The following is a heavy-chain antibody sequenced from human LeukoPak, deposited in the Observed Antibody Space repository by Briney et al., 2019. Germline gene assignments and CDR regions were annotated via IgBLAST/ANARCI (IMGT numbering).Heavy chain of an antibody. V-gene: IGHV3-23*01. CDR2: VSGSGGST. CDR3: AKGSTYYYGSSAWFDY. Sequence: GGSLRLSCEASGFTFSSYAMSWVRQAPGKGLEWVSTVSGSGGSTYYADSVKGRFTISRDNAKNSLYLHMNSLRAEDMALYYCAKGSTYYYGSSAWFDYWGQGTLVTVSS. J-gene: IGHJ4*02. D-gene: IGHD3-22*01. CDR1: GFTFSSYA.